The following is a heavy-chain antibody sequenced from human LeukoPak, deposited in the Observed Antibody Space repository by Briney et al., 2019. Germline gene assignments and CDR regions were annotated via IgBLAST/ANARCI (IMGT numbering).Heavy chain of an antibody. CDR2: FSFNGVTT. Sequence: ETLSLTCTVSGGSISSYYWSWVRQAPGKGLEWVSTFSFNGVTTYYADSAKGRFTISRDNSKNIVYLQMNNLRAEDTAVYYCAKGGYSSGRYFYYYMDVWGEGTTVTVSS. CDR1: GGSISSYY. CDR3: AKGGYSSGRYFYYYMDV. V-gene: IGHV3-23*01. D-gene: IGHD5-18*01. J-gene: IGHJ6*03.